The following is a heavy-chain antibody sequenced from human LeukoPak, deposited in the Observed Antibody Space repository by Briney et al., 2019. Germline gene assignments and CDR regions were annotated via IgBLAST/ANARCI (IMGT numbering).Heavy chain of an antibody. CDR3: ARASRDGYNRDWFDP. V-gene: IGHV4-30-4*08. J-gene: IGHJ5*02. D-gene: IGHD5-24*01. CDR2: IYYSGSA. Sequence: SQTLSLTCTVSGGSISSGDDYWSWIRQPPGKGLECIGYIYYSGSAYYNPSLKSRVTISVDTSKNQFSLKLSSVTAADTAVYYCARASRDGYNRDWFDPWGQGTLVTVSS. CDR1: GGSISSGDDY.